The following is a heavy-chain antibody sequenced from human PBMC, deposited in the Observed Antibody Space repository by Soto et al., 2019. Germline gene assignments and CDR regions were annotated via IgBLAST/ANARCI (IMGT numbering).Heavy chain of an antibody. CDR2: IYHSGST. J-gene: IGHJ4*02. V-gene: IGHV4-30-2*01. Sequence: QLQLQESGSGLVKPSQTLSLTCAVSGGSISSGGYSWSWIRQPPGKGLEWIGYIYHSGSTYYNPSLKSRVTISADRSKNQFSLKLSSVTAADTAVYYCAVLTGYYMFFDYWGQGTLVTVSS. CDR1: GGSISSGGYS. CDR3: AVLTGYYMFFDY. D-gene: IGHD3-9*01.